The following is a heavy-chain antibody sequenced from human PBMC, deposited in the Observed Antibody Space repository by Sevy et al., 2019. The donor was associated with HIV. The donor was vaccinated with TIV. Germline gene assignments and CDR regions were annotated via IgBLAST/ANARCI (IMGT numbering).Heavy chain of an antibody. Sequence: GGSLRLSCAASGFTFSKYSMSWVRQPPGKGLECVSTLSFGCGEINYADSVKGRFTISRDNSNSSVYLQMNNLGPEDTAVYYCAREGCTKPHDYWGQGTLVTVSS. D-gene: IGHD2-8*01. V-gene: IGHV3-23*01. CDR1: GFTFSKYS. J-gene: IGHJ4*02. CDR3: AREGCTKPHDY. CDR2: LSFGCGEI.